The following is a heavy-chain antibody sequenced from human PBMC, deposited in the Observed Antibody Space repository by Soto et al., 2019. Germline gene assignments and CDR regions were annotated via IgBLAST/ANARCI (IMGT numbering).Heavy chain of an antibody. CDR1: GGSISSYY. D-gene: IGHD2-15*01. Sequence: SETLSLTCTVSGGSISSYYWSWIRQPPGKGLEWIGYIYYSGSTNYNPSLKSRVTISVDTSKNQFSLKLSSVTAADTAVYYCARIALADIVGVVADENWYFDLWGRGTLVTVSS. CDR3: ARIALADIVGVVADENWYFDL. CDR2: IYYSGST. V-gene: IGHV4-59*01. J-gene: IGHJ2*01.